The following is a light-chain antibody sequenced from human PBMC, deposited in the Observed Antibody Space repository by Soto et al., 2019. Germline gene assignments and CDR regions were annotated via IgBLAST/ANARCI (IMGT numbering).Light chain of an antibody. CDR3: QQHIGWPLT. J-gene: IGKJ4*01. CDR2: EAS. V-gene: IGKV3-11*01. CDR1: QTVRSP. Sequence: EIVLTQSPATLSLSPGERVTLSCRATQTVRSPLAWYQQKPGQAPRLIIYEASNRATGIPARFSGSGSGTDFTLSISSLEPEDFAVYYCQQHIGWPLTFGGGTKVDIK.